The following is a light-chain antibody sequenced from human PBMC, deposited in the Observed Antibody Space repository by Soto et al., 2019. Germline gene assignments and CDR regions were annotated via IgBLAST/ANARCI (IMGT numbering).Light chain of an antibody. Sequence: QSVLTQPASVSGSPGQSITISCTGTSSDVGTYNHDSWYQQHPGKAPQLIIYEVSNRPSGLSNRFSASKSGNTASLTISGLQAEDEADYYCCSFTTSSTLVFGTGTKLTVL. CDR1: SSDVGTYNH. J-gene: IGLJ1*01. V-gene: IGLV2-14*01. CDR3: CSFTTSSTLV. CDR2: EVS.